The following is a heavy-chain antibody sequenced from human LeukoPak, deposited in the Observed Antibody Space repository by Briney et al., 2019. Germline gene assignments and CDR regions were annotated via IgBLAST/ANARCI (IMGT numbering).Heavy chain of an antibody. D-gene: IGHD4-17*01. Sequence: SETLSLTCTVSGGSISSYYWSWIRQPPGKGLEWIGLIHYTGSTYYNPSLRSRVTISTDTSKNQFSLRLSSVTAADTAVYYCARNYGDLIYFDYWGPGTLVTISS. CDR3: ARNYGDLIYFDY. CDR1: GGSISSYY. J-gene: IGHJ4*02. V-gene: IGHV4-59*06. CDR2: IHYTGST.